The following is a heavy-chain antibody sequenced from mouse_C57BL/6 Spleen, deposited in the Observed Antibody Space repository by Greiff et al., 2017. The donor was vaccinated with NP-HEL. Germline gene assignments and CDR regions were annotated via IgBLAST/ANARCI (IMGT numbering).Heavy chain of an antibody. CDR2: IDPSDSYT. V-gene: IGHV1-69*01. CDR3: ARRLRRKDYYAMEY. CDR1: GYTFTSYW. Sequence: QVQLQQPGAELVMPGASVKLSCKASGYTFTSYWMHWVKQRPGQGLEWIGEIDPSDSYTNYNQKFKGKSTLTVDKSSSTAYMQLSSLTSEDSAVYYCARRLRRKDYYAMEYWGQRTSVTVSS. J-gene: IGHJ4*01. D-gene: IGHD2-4*01.